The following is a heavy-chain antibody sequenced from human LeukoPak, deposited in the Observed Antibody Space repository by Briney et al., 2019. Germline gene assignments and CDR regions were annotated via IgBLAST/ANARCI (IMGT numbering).Heavy chain of an antibody. J-gene: IGHJ5*02. Sequence: SETLSLTCTVSGGSISSGDYYWSWIRQPPGKGLEWIGYIYYSGSTYYNPSLKSRVTISVDTSKNQFSLKLSSVTAADTAVYYCARPGFPQYYDFWSAPRGWFDPWGQGTLVTVSS. CDR3: ARPGFPQYYDFWSAPRGWFDP. CDR2: IYYSGST. D-gene: IGHD3-3*01. V-gene: IGHV4-30-4*08. CDR1: GGSISSGDYY.